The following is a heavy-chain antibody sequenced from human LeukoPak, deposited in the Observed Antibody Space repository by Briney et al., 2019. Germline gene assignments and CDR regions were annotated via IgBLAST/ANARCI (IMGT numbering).Heavy chain of an antibody. D-gene: IGHD3-22*01. J-gene: IGHJ5*02. CDR3: ARHSPAVGYYDSSGYYSWLDP. V-gene: IGHV5-51*01. Sequence: GESLKISCKVSGYILTNNWIGWVRQVPGKGLEWMGLIYPGYSDAKYSPSFQGQVTFSVDKSISTAYLQWSSLKASDTAMYYCARHSPAVGYYDSSGYYSWLDPWGQGTLVTVSS. CDR2: IYPGYSDA. CDR1: GYILTNNW.